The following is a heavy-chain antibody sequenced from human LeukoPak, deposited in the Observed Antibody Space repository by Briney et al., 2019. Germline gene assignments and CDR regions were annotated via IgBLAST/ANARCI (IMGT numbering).Heavy chain of an antibody. CDR2: INAGNGNT. D-gene: IGHD2-2*01. Sequence: GASVKVSCKASGYTFTSYAMHWVRQAPGQRLEWMGWINAGNGNTKYSQKFQGRVTITRDKSASTAYMELSSLRSEDTAVYYCARDIVVVPAAPYGMDVWGKGTTVTVSS. CDR1: GYTFTSYA. V-gene: IGHV1-3*01. J-gene: IGHJ6*04. CDR3: ARDIVVVPAAPYGMDV.